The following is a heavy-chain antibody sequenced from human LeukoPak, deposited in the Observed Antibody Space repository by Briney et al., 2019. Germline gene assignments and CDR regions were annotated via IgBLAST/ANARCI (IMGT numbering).Heavy chain of an antibody. CDR3: ASEYSSSWSGIHYGMDV. Sequence: PSETLSLTCTVSGDSISTSSNYWGWIRQPPGKGLDWIGSIHYSGSTYYNPTLKSRVTVSVDTSKNQFSLKLSSVTAADTAVYYCASEYSSSWSGIHYGMDVWGQGTTVTVSS. CDR2: IHYSGST. CDR1: GDSISTSSNY. D-gene: IGHD6-13*01. V-gene: IGHV4-39*07. J-gene: IGHJ6*02.